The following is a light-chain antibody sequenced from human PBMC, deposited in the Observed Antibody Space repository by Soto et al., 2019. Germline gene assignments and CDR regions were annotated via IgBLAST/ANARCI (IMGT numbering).Light chain of an antibody. CDR3: QQHRSYPVT. CDR1: QSVRSW. Sequence: DIQMTQSPSTLSASVGDRVIITCRASQSVRSWLAWYQHKPGKAPKLLIYKASRLESGVPSRFSGGGSGTEFTLTINSLQPDDFATYYCQQHRSYPVTFGQGTRLEIK. J-gene: IGKJ5*01. CDR2: KAS. V-gene: IGKV1-5*03.